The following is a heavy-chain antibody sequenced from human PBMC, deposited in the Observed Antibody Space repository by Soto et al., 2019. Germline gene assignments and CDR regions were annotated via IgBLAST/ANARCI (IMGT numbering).Heavy chain of an antibody. CDR2: ISSSSSYI. CDR3: ARVPAIAAAGQLYYYYGMDV. D-gene: IGHD6-13*01. V-gene: IGHV3-21*01. CDR1: GFTFSSYS. Sequence: SGGSLRLSCAASGFTFSSYSMNWVRQAPGKGLEWVSSISSSSSYIYYADSVKGRFTISRDNAKNSLYLQMNSLRAEDTAVYYCARVPAIAAAGQLYYYYGMDVWGQGTTVTVSS. J-gene: IGHJ6*02.